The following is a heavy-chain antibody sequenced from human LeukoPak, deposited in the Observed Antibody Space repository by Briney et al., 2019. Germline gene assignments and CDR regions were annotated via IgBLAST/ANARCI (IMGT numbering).Heavy chain of an antibody. CDR2: TYYSGST. CDR3: ASSGWSGSFPYYFDY. V-gene: IGHV4-59*01. D-gene: IGHD6-19*01. CDR1: GDPISSYY. Sequence: PSETLSLTCTVSGDPISSYYWSWIRQPPGKGLEWIGYTYYSGSTKYNPSLKSRATISVDTSKNQFSLKLSSVTAADTAVYYCASSGWSGSFPYYFDYWGQGTLVTVSS. J-gene: IGHJ4*02.